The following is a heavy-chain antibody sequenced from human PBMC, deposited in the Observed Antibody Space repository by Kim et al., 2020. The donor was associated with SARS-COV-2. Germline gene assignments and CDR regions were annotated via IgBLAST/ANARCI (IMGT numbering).Heavy chain of an antibody. V-gene: IGHV4-61*02. CDR1: GASMSSGTYY. J-gene: IGHJ4*02. CDR2: IHASGTT. Sequence: SETLSLTCTVSGASMSSGTYYWNWIRQSPGKGLEWIGRIHASGTTNHNPSLWSRLTISVDKYNNQFFLRLDSVTVADTAVYYCARGSPPSRGEDSDSYGYWAVLKNSYYFDSWGQGALVTVSS. CDR3: ARGSPPSRGEDSDSYGYWAVLKNSYYFDS. D-gene: IGHD5-18*01.